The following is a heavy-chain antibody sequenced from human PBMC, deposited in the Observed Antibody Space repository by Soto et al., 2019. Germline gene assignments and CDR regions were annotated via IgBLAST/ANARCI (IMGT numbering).Heavy chain of an antibody. D-gene: IGHD4-17*01. V-gene: IGHV3-11*01. Sequence: GSLRLSCATSGFTFSYYYMIWIGQAPGKALSWVPYIGTRGNTKYYADSVRGRCTISRDNAKNSLYLQMNSLRADDTAVYYCARDGIEYSGEYYDYWGQGSPGTVPS. J-gene: IGHJ4*02. CDR2: IGTRGNTK. CDR1: GFTFSYYY. CDR3: ARDGIEYSGEYYDY.